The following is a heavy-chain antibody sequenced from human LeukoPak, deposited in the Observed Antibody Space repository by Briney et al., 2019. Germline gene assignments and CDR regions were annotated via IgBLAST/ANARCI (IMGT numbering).Heavy chain of an antibody. V-gene: IGHV4-59*08. J-gene: IGHJ5*02. D-gene: IGHD3-10*01. CDR3: ARRRASGFGELLDL. Sequence: PSETLSLTCTVSGGSISSYYWTWLRQPPGKELEWIGYIYNSGTTNYNHSLKSRVTISVDTSKNQFSLKLTSVTAADTAVYYCARRRASGFGELLDLWGQGTLVTVSS. CDR2: IYNSGTT. CDR1: GGSISSYY.